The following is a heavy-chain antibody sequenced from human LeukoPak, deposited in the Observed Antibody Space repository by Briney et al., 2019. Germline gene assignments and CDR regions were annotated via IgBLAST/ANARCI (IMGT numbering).Heavy chain of an antibody. V-gene: IGHV3-21*01. CDR3: ARAGKTTYYDFWSGYYTFDY. CDR1: GFTVSSNY. D-gene: IGHD3-3*01. Sequence: GGSLRLSCAASGFTVSSNYMSWVRQAPGKGLEWVSSISSSSSYIYYADSVKGRFTISRDNAKNSLYLQMNSLRAEDTAVYYCARAGKTTYYDFWSGYYTFDYWGQGTLVTVSS. J-gene: IGHJ4*02. CDR2: ISSSSSYI.